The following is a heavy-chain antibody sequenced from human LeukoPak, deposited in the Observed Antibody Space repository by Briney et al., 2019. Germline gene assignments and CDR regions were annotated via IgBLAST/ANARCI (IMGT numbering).Heavy chain of an antibody. V-gene: IGHV3-9*01. CDR3: AKDSTGYSSGWNEPPH. Sequence: GGSLRLSCAASGFTFDDYAMHWVRQAPGKGLEWVSGISWNSGSIGYADSVKGRFTISRDNAKNSLYLQMNSMRAEDTALYYCAKDSTGYSSGWNEPPHWGQGTLVTVSA. CDR2: ISWNSGSI. J-gene: IGHJ4*02. CDR1: GFTFDDYA. D-gene: IGHD6-19*01.